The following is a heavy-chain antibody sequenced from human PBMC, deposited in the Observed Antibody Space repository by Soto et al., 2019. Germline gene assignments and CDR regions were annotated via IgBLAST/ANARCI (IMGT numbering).Heavy chain of an antibody. Sequence: QVQLQQSGPVLVKPSQTLSLTCAISGDSVSSNIAAWHWIRQSPSRGLEWLGRTYYRSKWYNDYAVSVKIRITINPDTSKNQFSLQLNSVTPEDTAVYYCAREGPDYYGDGGFDYWGQGTLVTVSS. D-gene: IGHD4-17*01. CDR3: AREGPDYYGDGGFDY. J-gene: IGHJ4*02. CDR2: TYYRSKWYN. V-gene: IGHV6-1*01. CDR1: GDSVSSNIAA.